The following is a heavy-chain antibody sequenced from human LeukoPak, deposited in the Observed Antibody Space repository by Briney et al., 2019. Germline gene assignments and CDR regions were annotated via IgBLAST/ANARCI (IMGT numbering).Heavy chain of an antibody. D-gene: IGHD2-15*01. CDR3: GRGYCSGGSCYSFGMDV. CDR1: GGTFSSYA. V-gene: IGHV1-69*06. CDR2: IIPIFGTA. J-gene: IGHJ6*04. Sequence: ASVKVSCKASGGTFSSYAISSVRQAPGQGLEWMGGIIPIFGTANYAQKFQGRVTITADKSTSTAYMELSSLRSEDTAVYYCGRGYCSGGSCYSFGMDVWGKGTTVTVSS.